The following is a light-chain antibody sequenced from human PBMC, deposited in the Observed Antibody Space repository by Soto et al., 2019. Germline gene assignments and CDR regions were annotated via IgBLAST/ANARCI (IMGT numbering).Light chain of an antibody. Sequence: QSVLTQPASVSGSPGQSITISCTGTSSDVGGYNYVSWYQHHPGKAPKLMIYEVSNRPSGVSNRFSGSKSGNTASLTISGLQAEEEADYYCTSYTSSNTVVFGGGTKLTVL. V-gene: IGLV2-14*01. CDR1: SSDVGGYNY. CDR2: EVS. CDR3: TSYTSSNTVV. J-gene: IGLJ2*01.